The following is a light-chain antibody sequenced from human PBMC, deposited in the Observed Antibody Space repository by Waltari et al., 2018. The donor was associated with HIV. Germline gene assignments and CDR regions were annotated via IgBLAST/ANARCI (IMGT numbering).Light chain of an antibody. V-gene: IGLV3-25*03. CDR2: KDV. CDR1: SLPKQY. Sequence: SYELKPPPAVSVSPGQTARITCSGASLPKQYVYWYQQKPGLAPRLLIYKDVERPSGIPERFSGSSSGTTVTLTVSGVQAQDEADYFCQSADSSGSLLVVGGGTKLVVL. CDR3: QSADSSGSLLV. J-gene: IGLJ2*01.